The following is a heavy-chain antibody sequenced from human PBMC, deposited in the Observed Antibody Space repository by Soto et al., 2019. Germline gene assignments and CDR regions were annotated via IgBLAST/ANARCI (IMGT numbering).Heavy chain of an antibody. Sequence: PGGSLRLSCAASGFTFSSYWMHWVRQTPGKGLEWVANINHDATEIYYADSVKGRFTISRDNAQNSLYLQMSSLRAEDAAVYFCARTIGGAAAFWGQGTLVTVSS. CDR2: INHDATEI. CDR3: ARTIGGAAAF. D-gene: IGHD1-26*01. V-gene: IGHV3-7*01. CDR1: GFTFSSYW. J-gene: IGHJ4*02.